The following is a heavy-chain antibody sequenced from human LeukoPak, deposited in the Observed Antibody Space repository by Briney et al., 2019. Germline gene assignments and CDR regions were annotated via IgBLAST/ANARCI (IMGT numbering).Heavy chain of an antibody. CDR1: GFTFSSYS. V-gene: IGHV3-21*01. Sequence: PGGSPRLSCAVSGFTFSSYSMNWGRQAPGKGLEWVSSISSSSYIYYADSVRGRFTISRDNAKKSLYLQMNSLRAEDTAVYYCASKVEMAPSGAWAFDIWGRGTMVTVSS. CDR3: ASKVEMAPSGAWAFDI. J-gene: IGHJ3*02. D-gene: IGHD5-24*01. CDR2: ISSSSYI.